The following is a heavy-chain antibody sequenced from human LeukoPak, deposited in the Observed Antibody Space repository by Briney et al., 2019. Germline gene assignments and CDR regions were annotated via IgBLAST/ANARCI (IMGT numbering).Heavy chain of an antibody. CDR3: ARDSLYGVVDY. CDR2: INPSGGST. D-gene: IGHD4-17*01. CDR1: GYTFTSYY. V-gene: IGHV1-46*01. Sequence: GASVKVSRTTSGYTFTSYYIHWVRQAPGQGLEWMGIINPSGGSTSYAQKFQGRVTMTRDTSTSTVYMYLSSLRSEDTAVYYCARDSLYGVVDYWGQGTLVTVSS. J-gene: IGHJ4*02.